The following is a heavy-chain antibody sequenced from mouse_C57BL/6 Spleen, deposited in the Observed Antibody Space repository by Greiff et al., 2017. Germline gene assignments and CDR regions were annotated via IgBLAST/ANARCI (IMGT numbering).Heavy chain of an antibody. Sequence: QVQLQQPGAELVKPGASVKLSCKASGYTFTSYWMQWVKQRPGQGLEWIGEIDPSDSYTNYNQKFKGKATLTVDTSSSTAYMQLSSLTSEDSAVYYCASYYDYDGGYAMDYWGQGTSVTVSS. D-gene: IGHD2-4*01. CDR2: IDPSDSYT. CDR1: GYTFTSYW. J-gene: IGHJ4*01. V-gene: IGHV1-50*01. CDR3: ASYYDYDGGYAMDY.